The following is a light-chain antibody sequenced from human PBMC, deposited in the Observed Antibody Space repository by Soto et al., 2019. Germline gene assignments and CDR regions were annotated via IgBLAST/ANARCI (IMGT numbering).Light chain of an antibody. J-gene: IGKJ5*01. CDR2: KAS. CDR1: QSISSW. V-gene: IGKV1-5*03. Sequence: DVQMTQSPSTLSASVGDRVTITSPASQSISSWLAWYQQKPGKAPKLLIYKASSLESGVPSRFSGSGSGTDVTLTISSLERDDFATYYCQQYNSYPLTFGQGTRLEIK. CDR3: QQYNSYPLT.